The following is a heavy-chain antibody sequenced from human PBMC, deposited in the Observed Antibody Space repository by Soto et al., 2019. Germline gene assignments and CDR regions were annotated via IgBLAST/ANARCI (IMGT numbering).Heavy chain of an antibody. CDR3: ARGQGVYAAFDI. CDR2: ISYDGSNK. V-gene: IGHV3-30-3*01. D-gene: IGHD3-16*01. J-gene: IGHJ3*02. CDR1: GFTFSSYA. Sequence: GGSLRLSCAASGFTFSSYAMHWVRQAPGKGLEWVAAISYDGSNKYYADSVKGRFTISRDNSKNTLYLQMNSLRAEDTAVYYCARGQGVYAAFDIWGQGTMVTVSS.